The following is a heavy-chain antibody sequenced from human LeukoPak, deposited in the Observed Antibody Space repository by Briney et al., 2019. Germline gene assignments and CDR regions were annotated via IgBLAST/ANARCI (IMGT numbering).Heavy chain of an antibody. Sequence: GGSLRLSCAASGFTFSSYGMHWVRQAPGKGLEWVAFIRYDGSNKYYADSVKGRFTISRDNSKNTLYLQMNSMRAEDTAVYYCAKEGGIAAASLQYYFDYWGQGTLVTVSS. CDR1: GFTFSSYG. V-gene: IGHV3-30*02. CDR3: AKEGGIAAASLQYYFDY. CDR2: IRYDGSNK. D-gene: IGHD6-13*01. J-gene: IGHJ4*02.